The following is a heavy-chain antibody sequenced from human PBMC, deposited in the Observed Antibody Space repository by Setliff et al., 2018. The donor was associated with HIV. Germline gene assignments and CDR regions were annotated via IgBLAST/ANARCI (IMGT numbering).Heavy chain of an antibody. V-gene: IGHV4-39*01. CDR1: GGSISSSSYY. CDR3: ARRTLITGYDY. J-gene: IGHJ4*02. CDR2: LYYSGTT. Sequence: LSLTCTVSGGSISSSSYYWGWIRQPPGKGLEWIGSLYYSGTTCYNPSLKSRLTISVDTSKNQFSLKLSSVTAADTAVYYCARRTLITGYDYWGQGTLVTVSS. D-gene: IGHD3-16*01.